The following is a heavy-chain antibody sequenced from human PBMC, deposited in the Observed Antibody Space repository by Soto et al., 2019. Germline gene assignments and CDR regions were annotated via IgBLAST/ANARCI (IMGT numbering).Heavy chain of an antibody. Sequence: XGSLELSCSASGCTLSDYYMSWIRQAPGKGLEWVSYISSSSSYTNYADSVKGRFTISRDNAKNSLYLQMNSLRAEDTAVYYCARFGPATTFDYWGQGTLVTVSS. CDR3: ARFGPATTFDY. D-gene: IGHD5-12*01. CDR1: GCTLSDYY. J-gene: IGHJ4*02. CDR2: ISSSSSYT. V-gene: IGHV3-11*06.